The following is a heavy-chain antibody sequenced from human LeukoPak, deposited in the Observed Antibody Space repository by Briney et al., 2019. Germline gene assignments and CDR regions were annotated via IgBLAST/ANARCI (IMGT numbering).Heavy chain of an antibody. Sequence: PGRSLRLSCAASGFTFSSYAMPWVRQAPGKGLEWVAVISYDGSNKYYADSVKGRFTISRDNAKNSLYLQMNSLRAEDTAVYYCARDCYDYVWGSYRNYYFDYWGQGTLVTVSS. J-gene: IGHJ4*02. V-gene: IGHV3-30-3*01. CDR1: GFTFSSYA. CDR2: ISYDGSNK. D-gene: IGHD3-16*02. CDR3: ARDCYDYVWGSYRNYYFDY.